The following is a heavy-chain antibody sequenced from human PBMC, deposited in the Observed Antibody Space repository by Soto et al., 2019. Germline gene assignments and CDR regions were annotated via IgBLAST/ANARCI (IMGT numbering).Heavy chain of an antibody. Sequence: QVQLQESGPGLVKTSDTLSLTCTVSGGSITPYYWSWIRQPPGEGLEWVGYVSYSGKTGYNSSHNSRADFSIDTSKSEFSLKLTSQTAAAAATYYCARQQYAVVTAFDVWGQGTTVADSS. CDR1: GGSITPYY. CDR2: VSYSGKT. J-gene: IGHJ3*01. CDR3: ARQQYAVVTAFDV. V-gene: IGHV4-59*07. D-gene: IGHD2-15*01.